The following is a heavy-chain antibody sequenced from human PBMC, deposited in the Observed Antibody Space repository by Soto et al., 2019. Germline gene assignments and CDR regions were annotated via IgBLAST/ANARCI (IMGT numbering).Heavy chain of an antibody. CDR1: GFILSDCA. CDR3: ARDLSWGSNWYYYMDV. Sequence: EVQLVESGGGLVQPGGSLRLSCATSGFILSDCAMNWVRQAPGKWLDWVSYISSSSSVIDYADSVQGRFTVSRNNARYSLYLHMNSLRAEDTAVYYCARDLSWGSNWYYYMDVWGKGTTVTVSS. V-gene: IGHV3-48*01. J-gene: IGHJ6*03. D-gene: IGHD1-20*01. CDR2: ISSSSSVI.